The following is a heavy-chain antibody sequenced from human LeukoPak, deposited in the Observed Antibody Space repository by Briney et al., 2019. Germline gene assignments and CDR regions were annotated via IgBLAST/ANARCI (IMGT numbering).Heavy chain of an antibody. V-gene: IGHV4-34*01. D-gene: IGHD2-2*01. Sequence: SETLSLTCAVYGGSFSGYYWSWIRQPPGKGLEWTGEINHSGSTNYNPSLKSRVTISVDTSKDQFSLKLSSVTAADTAVYYCARSRRIVVVPAAIRFPEWLFSGARFDPWGQGTLVTVSS. CDR3: ARSRRIVVVPAAIRFPEWLFSGARFDP. CDR2: INHSGST. CDR1: GGSFSGYY. J-gene: IGHJ5*02.